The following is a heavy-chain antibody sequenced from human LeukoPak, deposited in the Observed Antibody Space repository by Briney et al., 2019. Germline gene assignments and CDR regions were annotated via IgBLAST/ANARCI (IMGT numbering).Heavy chain of an antibody. J-gene: IGHJ5*02. CDR1: GFTFSSYA. Sequence: GGSLRLSCAASGFTFSSYAMSWVRQAPGKGLEWVSAISGSGGSTYYADSVKGRFTISRDNSKNTLHRQMNSLRAEDTALYYCAKGPYCSGGTCYSLGEFDPWGQGTLVTVSS. CDR2: ISGSGGST. CDR3: AKGPYCSGGTCYSLGEFDP. V-gene: IGHV3-23*01. D-gene: IGHD2-15*01.